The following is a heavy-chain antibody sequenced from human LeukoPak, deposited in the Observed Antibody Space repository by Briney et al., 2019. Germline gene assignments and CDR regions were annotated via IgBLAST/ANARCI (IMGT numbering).Heavy chain of an antibody. Sequence: GGSLTLSCAASGCTFSSYGMHWVRQAPGKGLEWVAFMRYDGSNKHYADSVKGRFTISRGNSKNTLYLPMSSLRAEDTAVYYCAKDVDTAMGLFDYWGQGTLVTVSS. D-gene: IGHD5-18*01. CDR3: AKDVDTAMGLFDY. CDR1: GCTFSSYG. J-gene: IGHJ4*02. CDR2: MRYDGSNK. V-gene: IGHV3-30*02.